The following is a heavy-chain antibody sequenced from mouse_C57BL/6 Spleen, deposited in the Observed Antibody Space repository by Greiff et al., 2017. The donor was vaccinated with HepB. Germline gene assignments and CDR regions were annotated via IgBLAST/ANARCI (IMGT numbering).Heavy chain of an antibody. CDR3: TREGVLTTVVDFDY. J-gene: IGHJ2*01. Sequence: VKLMESGAELVRPGASVTLSCKASGYTFTDYEMHWVKQTPVHGLEWIGAIDPETGGTAYNQKFKGKAILTADKSSSTAYMELRSLTSEDSAVYYCTREGVLTTVVDFDYWGQGTTLTVSS. CDR1: GYTFTDYE. V-gene: IGHV1-15*01. D-gene: IGHD1-1*01. CDR2: IDPETGGT.